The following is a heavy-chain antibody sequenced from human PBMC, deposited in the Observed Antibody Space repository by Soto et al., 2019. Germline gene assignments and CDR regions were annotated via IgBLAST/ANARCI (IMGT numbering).Heavy chain of an antibody. CDR2: INGGNGNT. Sequence: GASVKVSCKASGYTFSGYAIHWVRQAPGQRLQWMGWINGGNGNTKYSQDFQGRVTITRDTAASTAYMELSSLKSEDTAVYYCAKESGSLPQYYFDYWGQGTLVTVSS. D-gene: IGHD1-26*01. J-gene: IGHJ4*02. CDR1: GYTFSGYA. CDR3: AKESGSLPQYYFDY. V-gene: IGHV1-3*01.